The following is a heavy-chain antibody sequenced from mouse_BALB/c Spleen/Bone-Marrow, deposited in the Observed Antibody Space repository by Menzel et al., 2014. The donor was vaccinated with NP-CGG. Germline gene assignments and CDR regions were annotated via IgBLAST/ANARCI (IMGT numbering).Heavy chain of an antibody. CDR1: GFDFSRFW. V-gene: IGHV4-1*02. D-gene: IGHD1-2*01. CDR2: INPDSSTL. Sequence: EVHLVESGGGLVQPGGSLKLSCAASGFDFSRFWMSWVRQAPGKGLEWIGEINPDSSTLNYTPSLKDKSIISRDNAKNTLYLQMNIVRSEDTALYYCARIHYCGFFAYWGQGTLVTVSA. CDR3: ARIHYCGFFAY. J-gene: IGHJ3*01.